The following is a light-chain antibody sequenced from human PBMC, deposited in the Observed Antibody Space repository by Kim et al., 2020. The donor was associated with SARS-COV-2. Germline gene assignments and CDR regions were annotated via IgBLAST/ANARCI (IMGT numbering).Light chain of an antibody. V-gene: IGLV9-49*01. CDR2: VGTGGIVG. J-gene: IGLJ2*01. CDR3: GADRDSGGNFVVV. Sequence: ELTQPPSASASLGASVTLTCTLSSGCSNYKVDWYQQRPGSGPRFVMRVGTGGIVGSKGDGIPDRFSVLGSGLNRYLTIKNTHGEDESDYDCGADRDSGGNFVVVFGGGTQLTVL. CDR1: SGCSNYK.